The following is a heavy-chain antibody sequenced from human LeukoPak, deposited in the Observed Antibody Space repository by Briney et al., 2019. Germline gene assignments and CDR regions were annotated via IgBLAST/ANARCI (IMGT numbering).Heavy chain of an antibody. CDR3: AKDASGYDYDYFDY. V-gene: IGHV3-9*01. J-gene: IGHJ4*02. CDR1: GFTFDDYA. Sequence: HSGGSLRLSCAASGFTFDDYAMHWVRQAPGKGLEWVSGISWDSGSIAYADSVKGRFTISRDNAKNSLYLQMNSLRAEDTAVYYCAKDASGYDYDYFDYWGQGTLVNVSS. D-gene: IGHD5-12*01. CDR2: ISWDSGSI.